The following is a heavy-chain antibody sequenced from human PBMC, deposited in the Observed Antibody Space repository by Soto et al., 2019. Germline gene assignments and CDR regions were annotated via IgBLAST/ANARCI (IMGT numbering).Heavy chain of an antibody. V-gene: IGHV1-2*02. CDR3: ARGGSYYAH. J-gene: IGHJ4*02. CDR1: GNTHTIYF. Sequence: GASVEVSCKASGNTHTIYFIHWLRQARGQGLEWMGWINSVSGGTNYAHKFQGRVTMTRDTSTTTAFMELSGLRSDDTAVYFCARGGSYYAHWGQGTPVTVSS. CDR2: INSVSGGT. D-gene: IGHD3-10*01.